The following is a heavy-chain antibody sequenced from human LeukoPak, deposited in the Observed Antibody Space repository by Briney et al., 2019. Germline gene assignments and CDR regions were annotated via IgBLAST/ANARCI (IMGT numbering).Heavy chain of an antibody. V-gene: IGHV1-3*01. CDR1: GYTFTSYA. Sequence: ASVQVSCKASGYTFTSYAMHWVRQAPGQRLEWMGWINAGNGNTKYSQKFQGRVTITRDTSASTAYMELSSLRSEDTAVYYCARGSIAAAGTFDYWGQGTLVTVSS. CDR2: INAGNGNT. CDR3: ARGSIAAAGTFDY. J-gene: IGHJ4*02. D-gene: IGHD6-13*01.